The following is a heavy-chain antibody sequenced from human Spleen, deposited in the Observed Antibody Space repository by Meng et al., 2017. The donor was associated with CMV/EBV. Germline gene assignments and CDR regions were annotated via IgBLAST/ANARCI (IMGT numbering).Heavy chain of an antibody. Sequence: SETLSLTCTVSGPSISNYYWSWIRQPPGKGLEWIGEISHSGGTNYNPSLKSRVTISGDTSKNQFSLKVNSLTAADTAVYYCALTTVNWFDPWGHGTLVTVSS. CDR1: GPSISNYY. V-gene: IGHV4-34*01. J-gene: IGHJ5*02. CDR3: ALTTVNWFDP. CDR2: ISHSGGT. D-gene: IGHD4-17*01.